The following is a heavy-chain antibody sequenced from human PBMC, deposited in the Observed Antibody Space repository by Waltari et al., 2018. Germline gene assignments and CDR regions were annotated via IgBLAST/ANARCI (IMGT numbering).Heavy chain of an antibody. Sequence: QVQLQQWGAGLLKPSETLSLTCAVYGGSFSGYYWSWIRQPPGKGLEWIGEINHSGSTNDNPSLKSRVTISVDTSKNQFSLKLSSVTAADTAVYYCARSPIHVTYYYGSGSYYKGAYYFDYWGQGTLVTVSS. J-gene: IGHJ4*02. CDR1: GGSFSGYY. D-gene: IGHD3-10*01. V-gene: IGHV4-34*01. CDR3: ARSPIHVTYYYGSGSYYKGAYYFDY. CDR2: INHSGST.